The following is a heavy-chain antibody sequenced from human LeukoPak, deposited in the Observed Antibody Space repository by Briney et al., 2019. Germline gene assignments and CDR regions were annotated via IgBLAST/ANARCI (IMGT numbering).Heavy chain of an antibody. Sequence: PSETLSLTCTVSGGSISSYYWSWIRQPPGKGLEWIGYIYYSGSTDYNPSLKSRVTISVDTSKNQFSLKLTSVTAADTAVYYCARHAKAFHNSSPDWGQGTLVTVSS. CDR2: IYYSGST. CDR1: GGSISSYY. J-gene: IGHJ4*02. CDR3: ARHAKAFHNSSPD. V-gene: IGHV4-59*08. D-gene: IGHD6-6*01.